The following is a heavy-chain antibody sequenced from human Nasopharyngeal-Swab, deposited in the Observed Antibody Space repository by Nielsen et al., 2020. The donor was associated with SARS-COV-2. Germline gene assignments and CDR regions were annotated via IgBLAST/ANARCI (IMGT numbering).Heavy chain of an antibody. Sequence: GESLKISCAASGFTFSSYAMHWVRQAPGKGLEWVAVISYDGSNKYYADSVKGRFTISRDISKNTLYLQMNSQRAEDTAVYYCARDRFRSGWFPGGYWGQGTLVTVSS. CDR2: ISYDGSNK. D-gene: IGHD6-19*01. J-gene: IGHJ4*02. CDR3: ARDRFRSGWFPGGY. V-gene: IGHV3-30*04. CDR1: GFTFSSYA.